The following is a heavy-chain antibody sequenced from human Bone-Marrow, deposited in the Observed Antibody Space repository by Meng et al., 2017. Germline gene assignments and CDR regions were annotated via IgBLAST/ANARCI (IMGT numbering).Heavy chain of an antibody. CDR1: GFSFSSYG. CDR3: ARARGYSYGYDY. D-gene: IGHD5-18*01. J-gene: IGHJ4*02. Sequence: QVQLVESGGGVVQPGGSLRLSCAASGFSFSSYGMHWVRQAPGKGLEWVTTISYDGSDKYYVNSVKGRFTVSRDNSKSTLYLQMNSLRTEDTALYYCARARGYSYGYDYWGQGTLVTVSS. CDR2: ISYDGSDK. V-gene: IGHV3-30*03.